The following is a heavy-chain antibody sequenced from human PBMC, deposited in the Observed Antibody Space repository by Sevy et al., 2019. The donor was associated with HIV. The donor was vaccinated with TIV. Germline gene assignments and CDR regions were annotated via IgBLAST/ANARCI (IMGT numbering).Heavy chain of an antibody. CDR3: ARGLQTYYYDSSGPTIAFDI. V-gene: IGHV3-30*04. CDR1: GFTFGSYA. Sequence: GGSLRLSYAASGFTFGSYAMHWVRQAPGKGLEWVAVISYDGSNKYYEDSVKGRFTITRDNSKNTLYLQMNSLKAEDTAVYYCARGLQTYYYDSSGPTIAFDIWGQGTMVTVSS. J-gene: IGHJ3*02. D-gene: IGHD3-22*01. CDR2: ISYDGSNK.